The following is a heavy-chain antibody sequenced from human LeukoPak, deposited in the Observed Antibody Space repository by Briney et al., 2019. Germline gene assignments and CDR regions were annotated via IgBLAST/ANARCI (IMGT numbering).Heavy chain of an antibody. CDR3: ARGRRYFAWPYWAPRRPGDNFDY. CDR1: GYTFTGYY. D-gene: IGHD3-9*01. V-gene: IGHV1-2*02. Sequence: ASVKVSCKASGYTFTGYYMHWVRQAPGQGLEWMGWINPNSGGTNYAQKFQGRVTMTRDTSISTAYMELSRLRSDDTAVYYCARGRRYFAWPYWAPRRPGDNFDYWGQGTLVPVSS. J-gene: IGHJ4*02. CDR2: INPNSGGT.